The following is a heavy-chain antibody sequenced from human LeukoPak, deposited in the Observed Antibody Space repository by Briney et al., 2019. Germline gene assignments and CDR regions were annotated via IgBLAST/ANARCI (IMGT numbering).Heavy chain of an antibody. CDR1: GNTLRELP. V-gene: IGHV1-24*01. D-gene: IGHD3-3*01. CDR3: ATRGSDFWSGFDF. J-gene: IGHJ4*02. CDR2: FDPENAEI. Sequence: GASVKVSCKLSGNTLRELPIQWVRQAGGKGLEWMAGFDPENAEIVYAQKFQGRVTMTEDTSTNTAYMELPSLTSDDTALYYCATRGSDFWSGFDFWGQGTQVTVSS.